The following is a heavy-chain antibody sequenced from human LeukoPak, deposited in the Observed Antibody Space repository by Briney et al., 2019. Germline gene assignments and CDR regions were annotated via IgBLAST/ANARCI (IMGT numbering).Heavy chain of an antibody. CDR3: AREHGTWYYYYYMDV. CDR2: IKQDGSEK. D-gene: IGHD1-26*01. J-gene: IGHJ6*03. CDR1: GFTFSSYW. V-gene: IGHV3-7*01. Sequence: GGSLRLSCAASGFTFSSYWMTWVRQAPGKGLEWVANIKQDGSEKYYVDSVKGRFTISRDNAKNSLYLQMNSLRAEDTAVYYCAREHGTWYYYYYMDVWGKGSTVTISS.